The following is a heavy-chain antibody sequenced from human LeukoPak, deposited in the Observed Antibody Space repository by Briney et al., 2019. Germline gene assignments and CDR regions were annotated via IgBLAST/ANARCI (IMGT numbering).Heavy chain of an antibody. CDR3: ARGVGSSWYTSADY. V-gene: IGHV5-51*01. J-gene: IGHJ4*02. CDR2: IYPGDSDT. D-gene: IGHD6-13*01. Sequence: GESLKISCKGSGSSFSNYWIAWVRQMPGKGLEWMGIIYPGDSDTRYSPSFQGQVTISVDKSISTAYLQWSSLKASDTAMYYCARGVGSSWYTSADYWGQGTLVTVSS. CDR1: GSSFSNYW.